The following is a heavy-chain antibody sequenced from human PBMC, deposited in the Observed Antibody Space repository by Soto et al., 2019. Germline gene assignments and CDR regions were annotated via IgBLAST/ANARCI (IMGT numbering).Heavy chain of an antibody. CDR3: ARDWLYLDSSGCLPV. D-gene: IGHD3-22*01. V-gene: IGHV3-43*01. J-gene: IGHJ4*02. CDR2: ITWDGGNT. Sequence: GGSLRLSCAASGFTFDHFTMRWIRQAPGKGLEWVSLITWDGGNTYYADSVKGRFAISRDNNKNSLYLQMNSLRTEDTALYYCARDWLYLDSSGCLPVWGQGTLVTVSS. CDR1: GFTFDHFT.